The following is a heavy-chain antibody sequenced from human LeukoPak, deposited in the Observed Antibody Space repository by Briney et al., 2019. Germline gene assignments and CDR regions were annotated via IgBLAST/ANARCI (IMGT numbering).Heavy chain of an antibody. D-gene: IGHD4-17*01. CDR3: ARDHVYGDYVDGVRALGY. CDR2: IWYDGSDK. CDR1: GFIFSNYG. Sequence: GGSLRLSCAASGFIFSNYGTHWVRQAPGKGLEWVAVIWYDGSDKYYVDSVKGRFTISRDNSKNTLYLQMNSLRAEDTAVYYCARDHVYGDYVDGVRALGYWGQGTLVTVSS. V-gene: IGHV3-33*01. J-gene: IGHJ4*02.